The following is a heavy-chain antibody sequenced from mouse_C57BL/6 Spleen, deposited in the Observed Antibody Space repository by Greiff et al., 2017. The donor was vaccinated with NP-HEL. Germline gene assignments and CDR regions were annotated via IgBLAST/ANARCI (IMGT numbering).Heavy chain of an antibody. J-gene: IGHJ1*03. Sequence: EVQVVESGGGLVQPGGSMKLSCVASGFTFSNYWMNWVRQSPEKGLEWVAQIRLKSDNYATHYAESVKGRFTISRDDSKSSVYLQMNNLMAEDTGIYYCTGITTVVYWYFDVWGTGTTVTVSS. CDR3: TGITTVVYWYFDV. CDR2: IRLKSDNYAT. CDR1: GFTFSNYW. V-gene: IGHV6-3*01. D-gene: IGHD1-1*01.